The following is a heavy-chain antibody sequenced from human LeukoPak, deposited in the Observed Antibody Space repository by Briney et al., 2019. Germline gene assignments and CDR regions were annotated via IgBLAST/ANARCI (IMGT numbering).Heavy chain of an antibody. CDR3: AIEDIVVVPAAVPEGLY. Sequence: GGSLRLSCAASGFTFSSYSMNWVRQAPGKGLEWVSSISSSSSYIYYADSVKGRFTISRDNAKNSLYLQMYSLRAEDTAVYYCAIEDIVVVPAAVPEGLYWGQGTLVTVSS. V-gene: IGHV3-21*01. CDR2: ISSSSSYI. D-gene: IGHD2-2*01. J-gene: IGHJ4*02. CDR1: GFTFSSYS.